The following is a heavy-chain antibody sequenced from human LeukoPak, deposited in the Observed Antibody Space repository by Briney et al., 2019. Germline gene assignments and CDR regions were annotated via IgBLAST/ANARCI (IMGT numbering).Heavy chain of an antibody. CDR1: GFTFSTYW. CDR3: ARGARDGSGNYLFNY. D-gene: IGHD3-10*01. CDR2: ISSDGRST. V-gene: IGHV3-74*01. Sequence: PGGSLSLSCAASGFTFSTYWMHWVRQTPGKGLVWVSRISSDGRSTYYADSVKGRFTISRDNAKNTLYLQMNSLRAEDTGVYYCARGARDGSGNYLFNYWGQGTLVTVSS. J-gene: IGHJ4*02.